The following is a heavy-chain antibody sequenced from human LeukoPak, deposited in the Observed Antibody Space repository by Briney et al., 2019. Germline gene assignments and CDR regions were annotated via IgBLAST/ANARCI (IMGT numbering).Heavy chain of an antibody. J-gene: IGHJ6*03. V-gene: IGHV3-30-3*01. CDR2: ISYDGSNK. CDR3: ARGEDIVVVPAAHMDV. Sequence: RPGGSLRLSCAASGFTFSNYWMSWVRQAPGKGLEWVAVISYDGSNKYYADSVKGRFTISRDNSKNTLYLQMNSLRAEDTAVYYCARGEDIVVVPAAHMDVWGKGTTVTVSS. D-gene: IGHD2-2*01. CDR1: GFTFSNYW.